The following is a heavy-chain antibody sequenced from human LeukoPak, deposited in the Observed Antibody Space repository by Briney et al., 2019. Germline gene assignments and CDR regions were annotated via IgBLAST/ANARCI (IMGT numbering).Heavy chain of an antibody. CDR3: AREGDSGSYYAY. CDR1: GGSFSDYS. J-gene: IGHJ4*02. CDR2: INPNNGGT. V-gene: IGHV1-2*02. Sequence: ASVTVSCKASGGSFSDYSISWVRQAPGQGLEWMGWINPNNGGTQYARKFQGRVTMTRDTSISTAYLELSRLRSDDTAVYYCAREGDSGSYYAYWGQGTLVTVSS. D-gene: IGHD1-26*01.